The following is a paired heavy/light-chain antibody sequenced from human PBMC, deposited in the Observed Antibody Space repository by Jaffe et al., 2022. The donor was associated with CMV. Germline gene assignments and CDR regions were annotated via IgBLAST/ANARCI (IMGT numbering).Light chain of an antibody. CDR2: GVS. CDR1: QSLGRT. CDR3: QQYEIWPS. J-gene: IGKJ4*01. Sequence: EIVMTQSPATLSVSPGERATLSCRASQSLGRTVAWYQQKPGQAPRLLIYGVSTRATDIPARFSGSGSGTEFTLTISSLQSEDFAVYYCQQYEIWPSFGGGTKVEI. V-gene: IGKV3-15*01.
Heavy chain of an antibody. CDR3: ARAHSSNIGNIGINWFDP. CDR1: GFIFSDYA. J-gene: IGHJ5*02. CDR2: IRYDGKKE. Sequence: QVQLVESGGGVVQPGRSLRLSCAASGFIFSDYAMHWVRQAPGKGLEWVAVIRYDGKKESYGDSVKGRFTISRDNSNNTLYLQMNSLRAEDTAVYYCARAHSSNIGNIGINWFDPWGQGTLVTVSS. D-gene: IGHD2-2*01. V-gene: IGHV3-33*08.